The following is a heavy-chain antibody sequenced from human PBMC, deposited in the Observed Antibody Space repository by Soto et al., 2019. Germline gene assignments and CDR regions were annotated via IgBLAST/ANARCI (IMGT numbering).Heavy chain of an antibody. CDR2: ISGSGGGT. J-gene: IGHJ4*02. V-gene: IGHV3-23*01. Sequence: EVQLLESGGGLVQPGGSLRLSCAASGFTFSSYAMSWVRQAPGKGLEWVSLISGSGGGTYYADSVKGRFTISRDNSKNTFYLQMNRPTSEDTAVYYCAKPAAAAAPDYWGQGTLFTFSS. CDR3: AKPAAAAAPDY. D-gene: IGHD6-13*01. CDR1: GFTFSSYA.